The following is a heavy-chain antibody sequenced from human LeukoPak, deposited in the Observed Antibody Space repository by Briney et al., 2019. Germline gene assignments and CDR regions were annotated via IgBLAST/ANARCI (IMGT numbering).Heavy chain of an antibody. CDR2: IKQDGSEK. Sequence: GESLRLSCAASGFTFSSYWMSWVRQAPGKGLEWVANIKQDGSEKYYVDSVKGRFTISRDNAKNSLYLQMNSLRAEDTAVYYCARDFIVSYYDSSGFGYWGQGTLVTVSS. CDR3: ARDFIVSYYDSSGFGY. J-gene: IGHJ4*02. CDR1: GFTFSSYW. V-gene: IGHV3-7*05. D-gene: IGHD3-22*01.